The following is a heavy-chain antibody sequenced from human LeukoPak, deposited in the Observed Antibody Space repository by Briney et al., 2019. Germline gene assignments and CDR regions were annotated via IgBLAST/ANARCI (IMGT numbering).Heavy chain of an antibody. Sequence: GGSLRLSCAASGFTFSTYAMSWVREAPGKGLERVSGISGSGGSTYYVDSVKGRFTISRDNSKSTLYLQMNSLRAEDTAVDYCAKGHSSGWSHNFDYWGQGTLVTVSS. CDR2: ISGSGGST. V-gene: IGHV3-23*01. J-gene: IGHJ4*02. D-gene: IGHD6-19*01. CDR1: GFTFSTYA. CDR3: AKGHSSGWSHNFDY.